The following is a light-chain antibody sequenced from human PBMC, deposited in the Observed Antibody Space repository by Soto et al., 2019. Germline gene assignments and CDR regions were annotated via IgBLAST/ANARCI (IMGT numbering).Light chain of an antibody. J-gene: IGKJ4*01. V-gene: IGKV3-11*01. Sequence: EIVLTQSPATLSLSPGERATLSCRASQSVSGYLAWYQQKPGQAPRLLMYDASNTATGIPARFSGSGSGTAFTLTISSLEPEDFAVYDCQQRSNWPSTFGGGTKVEIK. CDR3: QQRSNWPST. CDR2: DAS. CDR1: QSVSGY.